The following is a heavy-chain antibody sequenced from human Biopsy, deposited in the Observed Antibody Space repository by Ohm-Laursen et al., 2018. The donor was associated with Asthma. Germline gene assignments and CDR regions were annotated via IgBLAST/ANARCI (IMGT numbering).Heavy chain of an antibody. CDR1: GFTFGDYW. J-gene: IGHJ1*01. CDR3: ARTFHFWSPYHAEHYQL. Sequence: SLRLSCSASGFTFGDYWMSWVRQVPGKGLEWVANIKHDGTKKNRVDSLKGRFTISRGNAKNSLYLQMNSLRAEDTAVYYCARTFHFWSPYHAEHYQLWGQGTLVTVPS. D-gene: IGHD3-3*02. CDR2: IKHDGTKK. V-gene: IGHV3-7*01.